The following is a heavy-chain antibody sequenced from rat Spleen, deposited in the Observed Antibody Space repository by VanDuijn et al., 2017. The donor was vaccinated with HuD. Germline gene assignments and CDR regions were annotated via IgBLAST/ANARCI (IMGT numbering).Heavy chain of an antibody. J-gene: IGHJ4*01. CDR3: ARQDPGIAYVMDA. D-gene: IGHD1-4*01. CDR2: ISSDGGST. CDR1: GFTFSDYY. V-gene: IGHV5-29*01. Sequence: EVQLVESDGGLVQPGRSLKLSCAASGFTFSDYYMAWVRQAPTKGLEWVATISSDGGSTYYRDSVKGRFTISRDNAKSTLYLQMDSLRSEDTATYYCARQDPGIAYVMDAWGQGASVTVSS.